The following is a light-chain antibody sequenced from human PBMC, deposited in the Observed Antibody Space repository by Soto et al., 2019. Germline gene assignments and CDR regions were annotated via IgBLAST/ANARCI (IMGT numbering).Light chain of an antibody. J-gene: IGKJ4*01. Sequence: EIVMTQSPATLSVSPGERATLSCRASQSVSSNLAWYQQKPGQAPRLPIYGASSRATGIPDRFSGSGSGTDFTLTISSLQPDDFATYYCQQYNSYSLTFGGGTKVDIK. CDR3: QQYNSYSLT. V-gene: IGKV3D-15*01. CDR2: GAS. CDR1: QSVSSN.